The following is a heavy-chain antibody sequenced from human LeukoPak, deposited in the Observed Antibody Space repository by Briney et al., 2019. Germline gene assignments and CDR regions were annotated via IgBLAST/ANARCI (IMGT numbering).Heavy chain of an antibody. D-gene: IGHD3-22*01. J-gene: IGHJ4*02. CDR2: ISGSGGST. CDR3: AKQNYDSSGYSLGYFDY. CDR1: GFTFSSYA. V-gene: IGHV3-23*01. Sequence: GGSLRLSCAASGFTFSSYAMSWVRQAPGKGLEWVSAISGSGGSTYYADSVKGRFTISRDNSKNTLYPQMNSLRAEDTAVYYCAKQNYDSSGYSLGYFDYWGQGTLVTVSS.